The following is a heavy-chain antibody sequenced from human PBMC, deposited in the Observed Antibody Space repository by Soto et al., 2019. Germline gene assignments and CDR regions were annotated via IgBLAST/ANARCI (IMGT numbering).Heavy chain of an antibody. Sequence: SETLSLTCTVSGGSISSSSYYWGWIRQPPGKGLEWIGSIYYSGSTYYNPSLKSRVTISVDTSKNQFSLRAEDTAVYYCAKPPGDYGDYHFDYWGQGTLVTVSS. CDR1: GGSISSSSYY. CDR2: IYYSGST. CDR3: AKPPGDYGDYHFDY. V-gene: IGHV4-39*01. D-gene: IGHD4-17*01. J-gene: IGHJ4*02.